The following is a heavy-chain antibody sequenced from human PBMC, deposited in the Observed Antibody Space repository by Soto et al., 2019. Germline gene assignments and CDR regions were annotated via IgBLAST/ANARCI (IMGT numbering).Heavy chain of an antibody. J-gene: IGHJ1*01. CDR1: GFSFNSYS. CDR2: IIGSGDSA. Sequence: EVQLLESGGGLVQPGGSLRLSCAASGFSFNSYSMSWVRQAPGKGLEWVAGIIGSGDSAYYADSVKGRFTISRDNSKTTLSLQMNSLRAGDTAIYYCARDRGTTTVTFDAFQHWGQGTLVAVSS. D-gene: IGHD4-17*01. V-gene: IGHV3-23*01. CDR3: ARDRGTTTVTFDAFQH.